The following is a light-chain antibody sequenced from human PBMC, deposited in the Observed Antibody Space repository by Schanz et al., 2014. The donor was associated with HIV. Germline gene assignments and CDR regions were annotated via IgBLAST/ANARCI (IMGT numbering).Light chain of an antibody. J-gene: IGLJ2*01. CDR1: SSNIGAGYD. CDR3: AAWDDSLNGVI. V-gene: IGLV1-40*01. CDR2: ENT. Sequence: QSVLTQPPSVSGAPGQRVTISCTGGSSNIGAGYDVYWYQQLPGIAPKLLIFENTHRPSGVPDRFTGSKSGTSASLAISGLQSEDEADYYCAAWDDSLNGVIFGGGTKLTVL.